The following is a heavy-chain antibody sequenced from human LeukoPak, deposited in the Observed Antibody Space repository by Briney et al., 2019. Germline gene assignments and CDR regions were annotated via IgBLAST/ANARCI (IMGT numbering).Heavy chain of an antibody. V-gene: IGHV4-61*02. Sequence: SETLCLTCTVSGGSISSGSYYWSWIRQPAGKGLEWIGRIYTSGRTNYSPSLKRRVTISVDTSKNQFSLKPSSVTAADTAVYYCARGSRCSSTSCYSLHYYYYYMDVWGKGTTVTVSS. D-gene: IGHD2-2*02. CDR2: IYTSGRT. CDR3: ARGSRCSSTSCYSLHYYYYYMDV. CDR1: GGSISSGSYY. J-gene: IGHJ6*03.